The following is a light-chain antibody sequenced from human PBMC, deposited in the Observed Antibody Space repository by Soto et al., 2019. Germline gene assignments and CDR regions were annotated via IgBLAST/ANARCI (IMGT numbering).Light chain of an antibody. V-gene: IGKV3-15*01. CDR3: HQYNNRPPEYT. Sequence: EIVMTQSPATLSVSPGERATLSCRASQSVSSNLAWYQQKPGQAPRLLIYGASTRAPGIPARFSGSGSGTEFTLTISSLQSEDFAVYYCHQYNNRPPEYTFGQGTKLEIK. J-gene: IGKJ2*01. CDR1: QSVSSN. CDR2: GAS.